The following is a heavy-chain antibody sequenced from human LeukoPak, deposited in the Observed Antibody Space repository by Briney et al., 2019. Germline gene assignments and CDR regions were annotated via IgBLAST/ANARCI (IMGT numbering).Heavy chain of an antibody. CDR3: AREIVVVPAAMGSGHMDV. D-gene: IGHD2-2*01. V-gene: IGHV4-30-4*08. J-gene: IGHJ6*03. CDR2: IYYSGST. CDR1: GGSISSGDYY. Sequence: SETLSLTCTVSGGSISSGDYYWSWIRQPPGKGLEWIGCIYYSGSTYYNPSLKSRVTISVDTSKNQFSLKLSSVTAADTAVYYCAREIVVVPAAMGSGHMDVWGKGTTVTVSS.